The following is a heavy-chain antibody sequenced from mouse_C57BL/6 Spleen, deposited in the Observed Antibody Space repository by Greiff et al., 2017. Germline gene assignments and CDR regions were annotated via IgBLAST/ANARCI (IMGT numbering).Heavy chain of an antibody. J-gene: IGHJ4*01. D-gene: IGHD1-1*01. CDR1: GYAFSSSW. Sequence: QVQLKQSGPELVKPGASVKISCKASGYAFSSSWMNWVKQRPGKGLEWIGRIYPGDGDTNYNGKFKGKATLTADKSSSTAYMQLSSLTSEDSAVYFCARRGTLITASGTEAMDYWGQGTSVTVSS. V-gene: IGHV1-82*01. CDR3: ARRGTLITASGTEAMDY. CDR2: IYPGDGDT.